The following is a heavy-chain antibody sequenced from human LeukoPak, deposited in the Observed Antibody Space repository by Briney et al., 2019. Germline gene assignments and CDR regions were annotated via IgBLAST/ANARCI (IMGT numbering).Heavy chain of an antibody. J-gene: IGHJ3*02. CDR1: GYSFTSYW. V-gene: IGHV5-51*01. Sequence: GESLKISCKGSGYSFTSYWIGWVRQMPGKGLEWMGIIYPGDSDTRYSPSFQGQVTISADKSISTAYLQWSSLKASDTAMYYCARRRYYDSSGYYYWLDAFDIWGQGTTVTVSS. D-gene: IGHD3-22*01. CDR3: ARRRYYDSSGYYYWLDAFDI. CDR2: IYPGDSDT.